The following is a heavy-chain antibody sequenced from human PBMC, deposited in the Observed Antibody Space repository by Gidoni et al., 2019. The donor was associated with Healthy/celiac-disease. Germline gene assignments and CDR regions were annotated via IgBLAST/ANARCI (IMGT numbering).Heavy chain of an antibody. CDR1: GGSSSSSSYY. Sequence: QLQLQESGPGLVKPSETLSLTCTVSGGSSSSSSYYWGWIRQPPGKGLEWIGSIYYSGSTYYNPSLKSRVTISVDTSKNQFSLKLSSVTAADTAVYYCASTRANTYYDFWSGYYGGGQYFDYWGQGTLVTVSS. V-gene: IGHV4-39*01. D-gene: IGHD3-3*01. J-gene: IGHJ4*02. CDR2: IYYSGST. CDR3: ASTRANTYYDFWSGYYGGGQYFDY.